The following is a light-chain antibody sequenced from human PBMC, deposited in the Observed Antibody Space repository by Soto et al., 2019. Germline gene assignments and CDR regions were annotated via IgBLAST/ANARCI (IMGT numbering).Light chain of an antibody. CDR1: QGLSTS. CDR3: QQYDSFPLT. V-gene: IGKV1-5*03. J-gene: IGKJ4*01. CDR2: ETS. Sequence: DIQMTQSPSTLSASVGDRVTISCRASQGLSTSLAWYQQKPGKAPNLLIYETSSLESGVPSRFSASGSGAEFTLTISSLQPDDFATYYCQQYDSFPLTFGGGTKVDI.